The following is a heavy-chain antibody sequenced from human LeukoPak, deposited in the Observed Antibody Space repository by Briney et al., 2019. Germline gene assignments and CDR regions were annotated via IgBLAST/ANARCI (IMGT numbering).Heavy chain of an antibody. V-gene: IGHV3-53*01. CDR2: IYNSGTT. CDR3: ARGWEWWDY. CDR1: GFSVSTNY. Sequence: GGSLRLSRAASGFSVSTNYMSWVRQAPGKCLEWVADIYNSGTTKYADSVKGRFTIARDSSETTLYLQMNSLRAEDTAVYYCARGWEWWDYWGQGTLVTVSS. J-gene: IGHJ4*02. D-gene: IGHD2-15*01.